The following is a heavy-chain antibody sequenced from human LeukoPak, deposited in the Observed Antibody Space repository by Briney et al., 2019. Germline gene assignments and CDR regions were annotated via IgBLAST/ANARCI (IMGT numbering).Heavy chain of an antibody. CDR2: IYYSGST. D-gene: IGHD2-15*01. CDR3: ARTGIIGYCSGGSCPFDY. Sequence: KPSETLSLTCTVSGGSISSYYWSWIRQPPGKGLEWIGYIYYSGSTNSNPSLKSRVTISVDTSKKNQFSLKLSSVTAADTAVYYCARTGIIGYCSGGSCPFDYWGQGTLVTVSS. V-gene: IGHV4-59*01. J-gene: IGHJ4*02. CDR1: GGSISSYY.